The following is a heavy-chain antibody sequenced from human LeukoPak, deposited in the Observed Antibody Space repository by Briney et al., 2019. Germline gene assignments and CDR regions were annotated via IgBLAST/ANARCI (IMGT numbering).Heavy chain of an antibody. Sequence: SETLPLTCTVSGGSISSYYWSWIRQPPGKGLEWIGYIYYSGSTNYNPSLKSRVTISVDTSKNQFSLKLSSVTAADTAVYYCARHGVAGTVVDKQITFWANYYYGMDVWGQGTTVTVSS. J-gene: IGHJ6*02. CDR1: GGSISSYY. CDR2: IYYSGST. V-gene: IGHV4-59*08. CDR3: ARHGVAGTVVDKQITFWANYYYGMDV. D-gene: IGHD6-19*01.